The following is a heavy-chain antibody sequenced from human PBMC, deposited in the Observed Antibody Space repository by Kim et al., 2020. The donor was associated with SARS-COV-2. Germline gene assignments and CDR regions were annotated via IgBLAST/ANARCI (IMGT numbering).Heavy chain of an antibody. CDR2: INYSGST. V-gene: IGHV4-59*01. Sequence: SETLSLTCTVSGGSISSYYWSWIRQPPGKGLEWIGYINYSGSTNSNPPLKGRATLPENPSKNQSSLKLSSLPPADTAVYYWARDGPIMKEAVGAYYYYG. CDR3: ARDGPIMKEAVGAYYYYG. CDR1: GGSISSYY. D-gene: IGHD3-16*01. J-gene: IGHJ6*01.